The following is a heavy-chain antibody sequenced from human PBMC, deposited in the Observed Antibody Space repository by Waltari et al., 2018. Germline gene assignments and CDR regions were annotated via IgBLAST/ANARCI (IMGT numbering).Heavy chain of an antibody. CDR3: AARGEWSFDY. J-gene: IGHJ4*02. Sequence: QVQLVQSGAEVKKPGASVKVSCKASGYTFTSYYMHWVRQAPGQGLEWMGIINPRGGSTSSAQNVPCRVTMTRDTSTSTVYMELSILRSEDTAVYYCAARGEWSFDYWGQGTLVTVSS. CDR2: INPRGGST. D-gene: IGHD3-16*01. V-gene: IGHV1-46*01. CDR1: GYTFTSYY.